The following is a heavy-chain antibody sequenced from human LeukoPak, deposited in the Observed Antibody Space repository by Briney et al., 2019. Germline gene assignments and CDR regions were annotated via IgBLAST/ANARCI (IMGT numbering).Heavy chain of an antibody. Sequence: ASVKVSCKASGYTFTGYYMHWVRQAPGQGLEWMGWINPNSGGTNYAQKFQGRVTMTRDTSISTAYMGLSRLRSDDTAVYYCARDRIGGSGYSDDAFDIWGQGTMVTVSS. D-gene: IGHD3-22*01. CDR3: ARDRIGGSGYSDDAFDI. CDR1: GYTFTGYY. J-gene: IGHJ3*02. CDR2: INPNSGGT. V-gene: IGHV1-2*02.